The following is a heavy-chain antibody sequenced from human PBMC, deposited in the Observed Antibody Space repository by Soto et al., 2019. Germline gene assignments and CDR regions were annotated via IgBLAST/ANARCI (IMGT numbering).Heavy chain of an antibody. CDR2: ISWNSGSI. Sequence: EVQLVESGGGLVQPGRSLRLSCAASGFTFDDYVMHWVRQAPGKGLEWVSGISWNSGSIGYADSVKGRFTISRDNAKNSLYLQMNSLRAEDTALYYCAKDMGHYYGSGRFDYWGQGTLVTVSS. CDR1: GFTFDDYV. V-gene: IGHV3-9*01. CDR3: AKDMGHYYGSGRFDY. D-gene: IGHD3-10*01. J-gene: IGHJ4*02.